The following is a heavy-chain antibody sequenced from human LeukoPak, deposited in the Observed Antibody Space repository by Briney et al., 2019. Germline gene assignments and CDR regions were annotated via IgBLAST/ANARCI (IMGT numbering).Heavy chain of an antibody. CDR3: ARGRSVATTLRGFDY. CDR2: INHSGST. D-gene: IGHD5-12*01. Sequence: SETLSLTCAVYGGSFSGYYWSWIRQPPGKGLEWNGEINHSGSTNYNPSLKSRVTISVDTSKNQFSLKLSSVTAADTAVYYCARGRSVATTLRGFDYWGQGTLATVSS. V-gene: IGHV4-34*01. CDR1: GGSFSGYY. J-gene: IGHJ4*02.